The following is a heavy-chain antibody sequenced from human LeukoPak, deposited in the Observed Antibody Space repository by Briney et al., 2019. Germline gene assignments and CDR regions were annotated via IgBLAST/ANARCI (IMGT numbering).Heavy chain of an antibody. Sequence: GGSLRLSCAASGFTFDDYGMSWVRQAPGKGLEWVSGINWNGGSTGYTDSVKGRFTISRDNAKDSLYLQMNSLGAEDTALYYCAKGLRTIEYNFDQWGQGTLVTVSS. J-gene: IGHJ4*02. V-gene: IGHV3-20*04. CDR2: INWNGGST. D-gene: IGHD1-7*01. CDR3: AKGLRTIEYNFDQ. CDR1: GFTFDDYG.